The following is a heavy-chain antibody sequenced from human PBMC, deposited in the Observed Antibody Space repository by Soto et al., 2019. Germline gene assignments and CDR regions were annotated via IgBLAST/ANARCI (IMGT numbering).Heavy chain of an antibody. V-gene: IGHV1-18*01. J-gene: IGHJ4*02. Sequence: QVQLVQSGVEVKKPGASVKVSCKASGYTFTSYGIGWVRQAPGQGLEWMGWITVNSGNTNYPQKLQGRVTMTTDTSTSTAYMELRSLPSDDTAVYYCGRGLGGGWYYFDYWGQGTLVTVSS. CDR3: GRGLGGGWYYFDY. CDR2: ITVNSGNT. D-gene: IGHD6-19*01. CDR1: GYTFTSYG.